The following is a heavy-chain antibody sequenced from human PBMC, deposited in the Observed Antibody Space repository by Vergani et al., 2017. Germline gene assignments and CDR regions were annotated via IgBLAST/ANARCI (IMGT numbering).Heavy chain of an antibody. V-gene: IGHV3-66*01. Sequence: EVQLVESGGGLVQPGGSLRLSCAASGFTVSSNYMSWVRQAPGKGLEWVSVIYSGGSTYYADSVKGRFTISRDNSKNTLYLQMNSLRAEDTAVYYCARDSIRLTCDYWGQGTLVTVSS. CDR1: GFTVSSNY. CDR3: ARDSIRLTCDY. CDR2: IYSGGST. D-gene: IGHD3-3*01. J-gene: IGHJ4*02.